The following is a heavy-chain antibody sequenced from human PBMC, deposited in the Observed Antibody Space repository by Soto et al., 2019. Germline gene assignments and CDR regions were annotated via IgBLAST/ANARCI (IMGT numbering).Heavy chain of an antibody. J-gene: IGHJ6*02. V-gene: IGHV3-73*02. CDR2: MRSKANSYAT. CDR1: GFSFSGFE. D-gene: IGHD5-12*01. Sequence: EVQLVESGGGLVQPGGSLKLSCAASGFSFSGFEMQWVRQASGKGLEWVSRMRSKANSYATAYGASVKGRFTVSRDDSKHTVYLQMSSLQTEDTAIYYCTRYLFHYPVDYGMDVWGQGTRVTVSS. CDR3: TRYLFHYPVDYGMDV.